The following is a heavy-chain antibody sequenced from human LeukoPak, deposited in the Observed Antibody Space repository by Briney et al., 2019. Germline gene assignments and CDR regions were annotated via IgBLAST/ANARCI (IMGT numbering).Heavy chain of an antibody. CDR2: IRSKAYGGTT. CDR3: SGSSGWYVPPNFDY. Sequence: GRSLRLSCTASGFTFGDYAMSWVRQAPGKGLEWVGFIRSKAYGGTTEYAASVKGRFTISRDDSKSIAYLQMNSLKTEDTAVYYCSGSSGWYVPPNFDYWGQGTLVTVSS. CDR1: GFTFGDYA. J-gene: IGHJ4*02. V-gene: IGHV3-49*04. D-gene: IGHD6-19*01.